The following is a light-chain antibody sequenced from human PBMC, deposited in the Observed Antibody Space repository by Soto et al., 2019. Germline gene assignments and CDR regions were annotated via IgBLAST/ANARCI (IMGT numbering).Light chain of an antibody. V-gene: IGKV2-28*01. CDR1: QSLLHSNGYNY. Sequence: DIVMTQSPLSLPVTPGEPASISCRSNQSLLHSNGYNYLDWYLQKPGQSPQLLIYLGSNRASGVPDRFSGSGSGTAFTLKISRGKAEDVGVYYCMQALQSPPTFGQGTRLEIK. CDR2: LGS. J-gene: IGKJ5*01. CDR3: MQALQSPPT.